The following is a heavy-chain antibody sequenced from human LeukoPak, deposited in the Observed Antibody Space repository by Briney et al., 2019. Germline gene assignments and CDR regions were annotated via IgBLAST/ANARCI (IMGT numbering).Heavy chain of an antibody. Sequence: SETLSLTCIVSGYSISSGYYWGWIRQPPGKGLEWIGSIYHSGSTYYNPSLKSRVTISVDTSKNQFSLKLSSVTAADTAVYYCAKLDNYDLMIDYWGQGTLVTVSS. D-gene: IGHD3-3*01. CDR2: IYHSGST. CDR1: GYSISSGYY. CDR3: AKLDNYDLMIDY. J-gene: IGHJ4*02. V-gene: IGHV4-38-2*02.